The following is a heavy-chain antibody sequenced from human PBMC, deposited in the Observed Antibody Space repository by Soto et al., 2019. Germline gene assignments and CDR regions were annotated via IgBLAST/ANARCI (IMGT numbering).Heavy chain of an antibody. Sequence: QVHLVESGGGVVQPGRSLRLSCAASGFTVSRYGMHWVRQAPGKGLEWVAVISRDGGTKYYSDSVKGRFTISRDNSRNTLFLEMNSLRGDDMAVYYCTGEVASGYWGQGTLVTVSS. CDR1: GFTVSRYG. D-gene: IGHD2-8*02. V-gene: IGHV3-30*03. CDR2: ISRDGGTK. CDR3: TGEVASGY. J-gene: IGHJ4*02.